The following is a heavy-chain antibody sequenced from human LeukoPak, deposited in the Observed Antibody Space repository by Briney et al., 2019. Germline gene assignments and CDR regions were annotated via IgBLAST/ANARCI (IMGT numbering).Heavy chain of an antibody. D-gene: IGHD5-24*01. CDR3: AKGPMATITFCFDY. CDR1: GYTFTSYD. J-gene: IGHJ4*02. CDR2: MNPNSGNT. Sequence: ASVKVSCKASGYTFTSYDINWVRQATGQGLEWMGWMNPNSGNTGYAQKFQGRVTIARNTSISTAYMELSSLRAEDTAVYYCAKGPMATITFCFDYWGQGTLVTVSS. V-gene: IGHV1-8*03.